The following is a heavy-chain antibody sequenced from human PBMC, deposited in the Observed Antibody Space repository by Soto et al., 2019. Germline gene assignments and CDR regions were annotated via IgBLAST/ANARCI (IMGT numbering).Heavy chain of an antibody. CDR3: ARGCPYPPISGYSSSSFDY. V-gene: IGHV4-30-2*01. CDR1: GGSISSGGYS. J-gene: IGHJ4*02. CDR2: INHSGST. Sequence: SETLSLTCAVSGGSISSGGYSWSWIRQPPGKGLEWIGEINHSGSTNYNPSLKSRVTISVDTSKNQFSLKLSSVTAADTAVYYRARGCPYPPISGYSSSSFDYWGQGTLVTVSS. D-gene: IGHD6-13*01.